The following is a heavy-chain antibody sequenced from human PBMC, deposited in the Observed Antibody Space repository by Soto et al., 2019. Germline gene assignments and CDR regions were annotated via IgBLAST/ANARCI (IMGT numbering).Heavy chain of an antibody. D-gene: IGHD1-26*01. V-gene: IGHV3-7*05. CDR1: GFTFSSYW. Sequence: GGSLRLSCAASGFTFSSYWMNWVRQVPGKGLEWVANIKQDGSEINYVDSVKGRFTISRDNSKNTLYLQMNSLRAEDTAMYFCARGLVGGTTFDCWGQGTLVTVSS. CDR2: IKQDGSEI. CDR3: ARGLVGGTTFDC. J-gene: IGHJ4*02.